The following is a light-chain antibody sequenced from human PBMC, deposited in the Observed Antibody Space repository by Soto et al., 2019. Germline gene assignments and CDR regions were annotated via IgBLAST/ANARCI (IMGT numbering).Light chain of an antibody. V-gene: IGLV4-60*03. CDR1: SGHSSYI. J-gene: IGLJ2*01. Sequence: QTVVTQSSSASASLGSSVKLTCTLSSGHSSYIIAWHQQQPGKAPRYLMKVEGSGSYNKGSGVPDRFSGSSSGADRYLTISNLQSEDEADYYCETWDSNVVFGGGTKLTVL. CDR3: ETWDSNVV. CDR2: VEGSGSY.